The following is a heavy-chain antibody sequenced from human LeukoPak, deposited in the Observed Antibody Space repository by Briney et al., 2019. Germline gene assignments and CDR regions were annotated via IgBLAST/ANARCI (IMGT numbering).Heavy chain of an antibody. CDR2: IYSSGST. D-gene: IGHD3-22*01. CDR3: ARTPIYYYDNSGYYN. J-gene: IGHJ4*02. V-gene: IGHV4-4*07. Sequence: SETLSLTCTVSAGSISNYYWSWIRQPAGKGLEWIGLIYSSGSTNYNPSLKSRVTMSVDTSKNQFSLKLSSVTAADTAVYYCARTPIYYYDNSGYYNWGQGTLVTVSS. CDR1: AGSISNYY.